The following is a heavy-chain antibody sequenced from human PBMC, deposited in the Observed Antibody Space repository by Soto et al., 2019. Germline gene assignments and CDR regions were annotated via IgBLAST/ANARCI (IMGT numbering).Heavy chain of an antibody. CDR2: MSHDGNIK. Sequence: GGSLKLSCAASGFTFSSHTMHWVRQAPGKGLEWLSLMSHDGNIKFYADSVKGRFTISRDNSKNTLYLQMNNLRAEDTALYYCSNRFYSSGVLFDYWGPGTQVTVSS. D-gene: IGHD3-10*01. CDR1: GFTFSSHT. V-gene: IGHV3-30-3*01. J-gene: IGHJ4*02. CDR3: SNRFYSSGVLFDY.